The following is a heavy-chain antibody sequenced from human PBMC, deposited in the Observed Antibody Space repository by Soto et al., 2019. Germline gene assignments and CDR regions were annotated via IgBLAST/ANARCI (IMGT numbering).Heavy chain of an antibody. V-gene: IGHV3-33*01. CDR1: GFTFSSYG. D-gene: IGHD2-15*01. CDR3: AREAYCSGGSCHEQWSPNDY. CDR2: IWYDGSNK. J-gene: IGHJ4*02. Sequence: PGGSLRLSCAASGFTFSSYGMHWVRQAPGKGLEWVAVIWYDGSNKYYADSVKGRFTISRDNSKNTLYLQMNSLRAEDTAVYYCAREAYCSGGSCHEQWSPNDYWGQGTLVTVSS.